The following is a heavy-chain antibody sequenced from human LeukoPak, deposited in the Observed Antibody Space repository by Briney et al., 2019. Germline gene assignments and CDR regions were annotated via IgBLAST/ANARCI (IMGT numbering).Heavy chain of an antibody. D-gene: IGHD3-16*01. CDR2: INSDGSIT. CDR1: GFTFSSNW. CDR3: ARGFNMITF. J-gene: IGHJ4*02. Sequence: PGRSLRLSCAASGFTFSSNWMHWVRHAPGKGLAWVSRINSDGSITSYVDSVKGRFTISRDNAKNTLYLQVNSLRAEDTAVYYCARGFNMITFGGQGTLVTVSS. V-gene: IGHV3-74*01.